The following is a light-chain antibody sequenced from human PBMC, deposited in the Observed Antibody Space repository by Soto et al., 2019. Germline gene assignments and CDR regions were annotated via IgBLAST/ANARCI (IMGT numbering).Light chain of an antibody. CDR2: GAS. Sequence: EIVLTQSPGTLSLSPGERATLSCRASQSVSSSYLAWYQQKPGQAPRLLIYGASSRATGIPDRFSGSGSGTDLPLTISRLEPEDFAVYYCQQYGSLPFTFGPGTKVGIK. J-gene: IGKJ3*01. V-gene: IGKV3-20*01. CDR1: QSVSSSY. CDR3: QQYGSLPFT.